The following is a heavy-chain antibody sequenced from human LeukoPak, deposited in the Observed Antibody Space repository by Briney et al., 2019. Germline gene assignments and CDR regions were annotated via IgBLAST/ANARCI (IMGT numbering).Heavy chain of an antibody. Sequence: AGGSLRLSCAASGFTFSSYSMNWVRQAPGKGLEWVSYISSSRSTIYYADSVKGRFTISRDNAKNSLYLQMNSLGAEDTAVYYCAREYCSSTSCLYDYWGQGTLVTVSS. J-gene: IGHJ4*02. CDR3: AREYCSSTSCLYDY. D-gene: IGHD2-2*01. V-gene: IGHV3-48*01. CDR2: ISSSRSTI. CDR1: GFTFSSYS.